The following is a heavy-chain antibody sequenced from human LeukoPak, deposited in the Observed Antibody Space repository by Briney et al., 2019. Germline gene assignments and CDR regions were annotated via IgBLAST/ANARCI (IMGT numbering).Heavy chain of an antibody. CDR3: ARSQLLYFFDH. CDR1: GGSFSGYY. J-gene: IGHJ4*02. V-gene: IGHV4-34*01. D-gene: IGHD2-2*01. CDR2: IHHSGST. Sequence: SETLSLTCAVYGGSFSGYYWSWIRQPPGKGLEWIGEIHHSGSTKYNPSLKSRVTMSVDTSKSQFSLKLTSVTAADTGVYYCARSQLLYFFDHWGQGTLVTVSS.